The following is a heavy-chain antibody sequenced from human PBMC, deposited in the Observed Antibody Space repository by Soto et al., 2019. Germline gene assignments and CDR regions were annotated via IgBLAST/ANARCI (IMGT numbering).Heavy chain of an antibody. CDR3: AKELGSGWYGLEY. J-gene: IGHJ4*02. CDR1: GFTFDDYT. V-gene: IGHV3-43*01. Sequence: EVQLVESGGVVVQPGGSLRLSCAASGFTFDDYTMHWVRQAPGKGLEWVSLITWDGATTYYADYVKGRFTISRDNSKNSLYLQMNSLRTADTALYYCAKELGSGWYGLEYWGQGTLVTVSS. D-gene: IGHD6-19*01. CDR2: ITWDGATT.